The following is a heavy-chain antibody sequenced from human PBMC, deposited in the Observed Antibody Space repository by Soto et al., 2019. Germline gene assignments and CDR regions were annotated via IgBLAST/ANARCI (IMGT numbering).Heavy chain of an antibody. D-gene: IGHD5-18*01. Sequence: PSETLSLTCTVSGGSISSSSYYWGWIRQPPGKGLEWIGSIYYSGSTYYNPSLKSRVTISVDTSKNQFSLKLSSVTAADTAVYYCACIFSGGYGYGFYYYRMAVWARRTTDPGS. V-gene: IGHV4-39*01. CDR1: GGSISSSSYY. CDR2: IYYSGST. CDR3: ACIFSGGYGYGFYYYRMAV. J-gene: IGHJ6*02.